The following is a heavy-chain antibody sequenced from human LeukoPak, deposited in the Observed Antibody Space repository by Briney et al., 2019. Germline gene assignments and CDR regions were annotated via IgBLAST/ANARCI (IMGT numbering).Heavy chain of an antibody. CDR3: AKVNEEDFEQLVFVLHVSRTHYYYYMDV. J-gene: IGHJ6*03. CDR2: IIPILGIA. Sequence: SVKVSCKASGGTFSSYTISWVRQAPGQGLEWMGRIIPILGIANYAQKFQGRVTITADKSTSTAYMELSSLRSEDTAVYYCAKVNEEDFEQLVFVLHVSRTHYYYYMDVWGKGTTVTVSS. CDR1: GGTFSSYT. D-gene: IGHD6-6*01. V-gene: IGHV1-69*02.